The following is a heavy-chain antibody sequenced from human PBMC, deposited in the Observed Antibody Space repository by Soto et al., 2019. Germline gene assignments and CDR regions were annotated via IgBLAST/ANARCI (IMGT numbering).Heavy chain of an antibody. D-gene: IGHD6-13*01. CDR1: GYTFTSYD. Sequence: ASVKVSCKASGYTFTSYDINWVRQATGQGLEWMGWMNPNSGSTGYAQKFQGRVTMTRNTPISTAYMELSSLRSEDTAVYYCARGSVRGYSSSWYYYYYGMDVWGQGTTVTVSS. V-gene: IGHV1-8*01. CDR2: MNPNSGST. J-gene: IGHJ6*02. CDR3: ARGSVRGYSSSWYYYYYGMDV.